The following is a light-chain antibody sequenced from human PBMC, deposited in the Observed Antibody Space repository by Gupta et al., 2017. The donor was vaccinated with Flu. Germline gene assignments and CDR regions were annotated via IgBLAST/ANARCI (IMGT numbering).Light chain of an antibody. J-gene: IGKJ1*01. CDR3: QQYDGGPRT. Sequence: DIVMTQSPDSLAVSLGERATINCKSSQSVLYSSNNKNYLAWYQQKPGQPPKLLIYWASTRESGVPDRFSGSGSGTDFTLTISSLQAEDVAVYYCQQYDGGPRTFGQGTKVEV. CDR2: WAS. V-gene: IGKV4-1*01. CDR1: QSVLYSSNNKNY.